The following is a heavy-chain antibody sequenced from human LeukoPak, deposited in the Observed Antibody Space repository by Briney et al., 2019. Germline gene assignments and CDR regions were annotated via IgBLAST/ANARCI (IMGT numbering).Heavy chain of an antibody. CDR1: GFTFSSYG. CDR3: AKDWSEVVPAATCLHY. J-gene: IGHJ4*02. V-gene: IGHV3-30*18. D-gene: IGHD2-2*01. Sequence: GGSLRLSCAASGFTFSSYGMHWVRRAPGKGLEWVAVISYDGSNKYYADSVKGRFTISRDNSKNTLYLQMNSLRAEDTAVYYCAKDWSEVVPAATCLHYWGQGTLVTVSS. CDR2: ISYDGSNK.